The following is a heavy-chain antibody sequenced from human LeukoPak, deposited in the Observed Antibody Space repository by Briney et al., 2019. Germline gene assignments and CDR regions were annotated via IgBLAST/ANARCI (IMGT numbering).Heavy chain of an antibody. J-gene: IGHJ4*02. D-gene: IGHD2-2*01. CDR3: ASRYCRSTSCYGDF. CDR2: INHSGST. V-gene: IGHV4-34*01. Sequence: SETPSLTCAVYGGSFSGYYWSWIRQPPGKGLEWIGEINHSGSTNYNPSLKSRVTISVDASKNQFSLKLSSVSAADTAVYYCASRYCRSTSCYGDFWGQGTLVTVSS. CDR1: GGSFSGYY.